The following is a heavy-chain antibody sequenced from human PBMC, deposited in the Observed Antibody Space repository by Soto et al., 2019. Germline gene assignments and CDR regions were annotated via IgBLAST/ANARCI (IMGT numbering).Heavy chain of an antibody. J-gene: IGHJ6*02. D-gene: IGHD5-18*01. CDR2: IVVGSGNT. CDR1: GFTFTSSA. CDR3: AAPSVDTAMGTYYYYGMDV. V-gene: IGHV1-58*01. Sequence: ASVKVSCKASGFTFTSSAVQWVRQARGQRLEWIGWIVVGSGNTNYAQKFQERVTITRDMSTSTAYMELSSLRSEDTAVYYCAAPSVDTAMGTYYYYGMDVWGQGTTVTVSS.